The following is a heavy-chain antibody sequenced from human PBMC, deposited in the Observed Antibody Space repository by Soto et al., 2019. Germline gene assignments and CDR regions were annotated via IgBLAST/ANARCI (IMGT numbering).Heavy chain of an antibody. Sequence: SVKVSCKASGGTFSSYAISWVRQAPGQGLEWMGGIIPIFGTANYAQKFQGRVTITADESTSTAYMELSSLRSEDTAVYYCARPLAYCGGDCFNFDYWGQGTLVTVSS. CDR3: ARPLAYCGGDCFNFDY. CDR2: IIPIFGTA. V-gene: IGHV1-69*13. CDR1: GGTFSSYA. D-gene: IGHD2-21*02. J-gene: IGHJ4*02.